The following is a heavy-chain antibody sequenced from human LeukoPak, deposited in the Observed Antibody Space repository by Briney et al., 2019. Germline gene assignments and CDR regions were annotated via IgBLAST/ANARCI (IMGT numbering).Heavy chain of an antibody. V-gene: IGHV4-31*03. J-gene: IGHJ5*02. CDR2: IYYSGST. Sequence: SETLSLTCNVSGGSISSGGYYWSWIRQHPGKGLEWIGYIYYSGSTYYNPSLKSRVTISVDTSKNQFSLKLSSVTAADTAVYYCARDAPSSGYLDPWGQGTLVTVSS. CDR1: GGSISSGGYY. CDR3: ARDAPSSGYLDP. D-gene: IGHD3-22*01.